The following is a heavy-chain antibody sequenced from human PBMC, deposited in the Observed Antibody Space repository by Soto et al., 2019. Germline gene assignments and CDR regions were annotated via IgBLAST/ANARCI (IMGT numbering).Heavy chain of an antibody. D-gene: IGHD3-22*01. J-gene: IGHJ5*02. CDR2: IIPIIGII. Sequence: QVQLVQSGAEVKKPGSSVKVSCKASGGTFSTYTITWVRQAPGQGLEWMGRIIPIIGIINYAKKFQGRVTITQEKFASTAYMALCRLRSDDTGLYYSAGDPDSHYDGSQASSYPWGQGTLVTVSS. CDR3: AGDPDSHYDGSQASSYP. V-gene: IGHV1-69*02. CDR1: GGTFSTYT.